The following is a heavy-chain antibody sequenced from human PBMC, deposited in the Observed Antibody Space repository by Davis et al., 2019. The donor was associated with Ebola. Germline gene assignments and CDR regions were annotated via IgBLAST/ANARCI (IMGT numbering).Heavy chain of an antibody. Sequence: GESLKISCAASGFTFSSYGMHWVRQAPGKGLEWVAVISYDGSNKYYADSVKGRFTISRDNAKNTLYLQMNSLRPEDTAVYYCARGIAVDQPWYWGQGTLVTVSS. D-gene: IGHD2-21*01. CDR3: ARGIAVDQPWY. CDR2: ISYDGSNK. V-gene: IGHV3-30*03. J-gene: IGHJ4*02. CDR1: GFTFSSYG.